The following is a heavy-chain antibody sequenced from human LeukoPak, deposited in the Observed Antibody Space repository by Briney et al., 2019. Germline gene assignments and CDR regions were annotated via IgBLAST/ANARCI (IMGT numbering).Heavy chain of an antibody. Sequence: PGGSLRLSCAASGFSFSLYPMNWVRQAPGKGLEWVSYISSSSSTIYYADSVKGRFTISRDNAKNSLYLQMNSLRAEDTAVYYCASPMTTILAEYFQHWGQGTLVTVSS. CDR2: ISSSSSTI. D-gene: IGHD5-24*01. CDR3: ASPMTTILAEYFQH. J-gene: IGHJ1*01. V-gene: IGHV3-48*01. CDR1: GFSFSLYP.